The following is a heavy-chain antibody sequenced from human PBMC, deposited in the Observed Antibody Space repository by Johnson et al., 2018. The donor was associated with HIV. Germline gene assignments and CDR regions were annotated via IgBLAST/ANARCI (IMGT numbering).Heavy chain of an antibody. CDR2: ISYDGSNK. V-gene: IGHV3-30*04. D-gene: IGHD6-13*01. CDR3: AKDMRQQLVFLCAFDI. CDR1: GFTFSDYA. Sequence: VQLVESGGGVVQPGGSLRLSCAASGFTFSDYAMHWVRQAPGKGLEWVAVISYDGSNKYYADSVKVRFTISRDNSKNTLYLQMSRLKTEDTAVYYCAKDMRQQLVFLCAFDIWGQGTMVTVSS. J-gene: IGHJ3*02.